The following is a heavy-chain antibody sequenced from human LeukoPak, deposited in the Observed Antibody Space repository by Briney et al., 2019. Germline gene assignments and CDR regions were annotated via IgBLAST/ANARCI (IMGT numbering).Heavy chain of an antibody. CDR3: ARQKYYYDSSGYGAFDY. J-gene: IGHJ4*02. Sequence: GSLRLSCAASGFTFSTYAMNWVRQAPGKGLEWVSSISSSSDYIYYADSVKGRFTISRDNAKNSLYLQINSLRAEDTAVYYCARQKYYYDSSGYGAFDYWGQGTLVTVSS. CDR1: GFTFSTYA. D-gene: IGHD3-22*01. CDR2: ISSSSDYI. V-gene: IGHV3-21*01.